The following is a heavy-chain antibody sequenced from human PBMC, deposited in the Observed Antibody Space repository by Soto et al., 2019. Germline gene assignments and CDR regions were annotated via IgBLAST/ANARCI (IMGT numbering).Heavy chain of an antibody. CDR1: GCSCSSYT. Sequence: PGGSLRRSCTASGCSCSSYTMNWVRQAPGKGLQWVASITNRGTHTYSADSVKGRFTISRDNDKNSLYLQMNNLRAEDTATYYCARAHEVAWFDSWGLGTLVTVSS. D-gene: IGHD2-15*01. CDR3: ARAHEVAWFDS. V-gene: IGHV3-21*06. J-gene: IGHJ5*01. CDR2: ITNRGTHT.